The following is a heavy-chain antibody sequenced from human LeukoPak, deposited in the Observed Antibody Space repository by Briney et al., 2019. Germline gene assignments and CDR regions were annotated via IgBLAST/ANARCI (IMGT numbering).Heavy chain of an antibody. D-gene: IGHD3-10*01. Sequence: SETLSLTCTVSGGSIRKSAYYWGWIRQPPGKGLEWIASIFYSGSTYYNPSLKSRVTISVDTSKNQFSLKLSSVTAADTAVYYCASSDFGSMVRGVAHFDYWGQGTLVTVSS. CDR2: IFYSGST. CDR1: GGSIRKSAYY. J-gene: IGHJ4*02. CDR3: ASSDFGSMVRGVAHFDY. V-gene: IGHV4-39*07.